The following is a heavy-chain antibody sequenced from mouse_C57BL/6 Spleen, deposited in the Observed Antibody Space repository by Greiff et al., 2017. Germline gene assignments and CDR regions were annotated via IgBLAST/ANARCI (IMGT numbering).Heavy chain of an antibody. J-gene: IGHJ4*01. D-gene: IGHD1-1*01. CDR3: TRWDYYGSSYAMDY. Sequence: SGAELVRPGASVTLSCKASGYTFTDYEMHWVKQTPVHGLEWIGAIDPETGGTAYNQKFKGKAILTADKSSSTAYMEVRSLTSEDSAVYYCTRWDYYGSSYAMDYWGQGTSVTVSS. CDR1: GYTFTDYE. CDR2: IDPETGGT. V-gene: IGHV1-15*01.